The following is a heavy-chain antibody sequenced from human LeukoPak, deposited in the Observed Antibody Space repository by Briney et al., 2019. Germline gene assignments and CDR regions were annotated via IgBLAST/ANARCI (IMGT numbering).Heavy chain of an antibody. D-gene: IGHD5/OR15-5a*01. CDR3: ARDAPGYNVYENRFNDF. CDR1: GFTFSSFS. CDR2: ISSSSTYI. Sequence: GGSLRLSCAASGFTFSSFSMIWVRQAPGMGLEWVSAISSSSTYIYYADSVRGRFTISRDNAKNSLYLQMNSLRAEDTAVYYCARDAPGYNVYENRFNDFWGQGTLVTVSS. J-gene: IGHJ4*02. V-gene: IGHV3-21*01.